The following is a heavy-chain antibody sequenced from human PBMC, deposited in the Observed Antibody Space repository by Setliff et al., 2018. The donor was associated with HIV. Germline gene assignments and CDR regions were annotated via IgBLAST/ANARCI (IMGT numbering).Heavy chain of an antibody. J-gene: IGHJ6*03. CDR1: GYSFTTYW. CDR3: ARQGTSYGSNYYADV. D-gene: IGHD5-18*01. Sequence: PGESLKISCEASGYSFTTYWIGWVRQKPGKGLEWMGIIYPGDLDTRYSPSFQGQVTISADKSISTAYLQWSRLKASDTAIYYCARQGTSYGSNYYADVWGEGTTVTVSS. CDR2: IYPGDLDT. V-gene: IGHV5-51*01.